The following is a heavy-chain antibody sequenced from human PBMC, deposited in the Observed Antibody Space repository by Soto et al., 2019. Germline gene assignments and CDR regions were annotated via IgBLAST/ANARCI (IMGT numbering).Heavy chain of an antibody. J-gene: IGHJ4*02. D-gene: IGHD1-26*01. Sequence: QVQLVQSGAEVKKPGASVKVSCKASGYTFTSYYMHWVRQAPGQGLEWMGIINPSGGSTSYAQKFQCGVTMTRDTSTSTVSMELSSLRSEDTAVYFCAREGGNYRNFDYWGQGTLVTVSS. CDR2: INPSGGST. CDR3: AREGGNYRNFDY. V-gene: IGHV1-46*01. CDR1: GYTFTSYY.